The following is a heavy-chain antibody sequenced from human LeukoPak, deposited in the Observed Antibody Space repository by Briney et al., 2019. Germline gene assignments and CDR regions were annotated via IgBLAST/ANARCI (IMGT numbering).Heavy chain of an antibody. CDR2: ISAYNGNT. D-gene: IGHD3-9*01. Sequence: GASVKVSCKASGYTFTCYGISWVRQAPGQGLEWMGWISAYNGNTNYAQKLQGRVTMTTDTSTSTAYMELRSLRSDDTAVYYCARRSKGYDILTGYFDYWGQGTLVTVSS. CDR1: GYTFTCYG. CDR3: ARRSKGYDILTGYFDY. J-gene: IGHJ4*02. V-gene: IGHV1-18*01.